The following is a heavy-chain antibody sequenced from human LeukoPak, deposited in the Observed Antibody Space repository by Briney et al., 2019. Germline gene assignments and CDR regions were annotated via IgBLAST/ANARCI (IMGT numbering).Heavy chain of an antibody. V-gene: IGHV4-4*07. CDR1: GGSISSYY. D-gene: IGHD1-7*01. CDR3: ASRYNWNYGPFYYFDY. CDR2: IYTSGST. Sequence: SETLSLTCTVSGGSISSYYWSWIRQPAGKGLEWIGRIYTSGSTNYNPSLKSRVTMSVDTSKNQFSLKLSSVTAADTAVYYCASRYNWNYGPFYYFDYWGQGTLVTVSS. J-gene: IGHJ4*02.